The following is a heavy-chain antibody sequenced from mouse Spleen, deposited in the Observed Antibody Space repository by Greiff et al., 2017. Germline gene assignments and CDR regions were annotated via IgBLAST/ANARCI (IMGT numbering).Heavy chain of an antibody. CDR3: ASPNYYGSSYEYFDV. Sequence: QVQLQQSGAELARPGASVKLSCKASGYTFTSYGISWVKQRTGQGLEWIGEIYPRSGNTYYNEKFKGKATLTADKSSSTAYMELRSLTSEDSAVYFCASPNYYGSSYEYFDVWGAGTTVTVSS. CDR2: IYPRSGNT. J-gene: IGHJ1*01. V-gene: IGHV1-81*01. CDR1: GYTFTSYG. D-gene: IGHD1-1*01.